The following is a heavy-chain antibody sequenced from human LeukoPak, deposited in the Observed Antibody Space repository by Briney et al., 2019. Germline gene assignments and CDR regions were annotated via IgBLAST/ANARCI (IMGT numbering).Heavy chain of an antibody. V-gene: IGHV4-59*12. D-gene: IGHD3-22*01. J-gene: IGHJ3*02. CDR3: ASQWLLTAFDI. Sequence: PSETLSLTCTVSGGSISSYYWSWIRQPPGKGLEWIGYIYHSGSTYYNPSLKSRVTISVDRSKNQFSLKLSSVTAADTAVYYCASQWLLTAFDIWGQGTMVTVSS. CDR2: IYHSGST. CDR1: GGSISSYY.